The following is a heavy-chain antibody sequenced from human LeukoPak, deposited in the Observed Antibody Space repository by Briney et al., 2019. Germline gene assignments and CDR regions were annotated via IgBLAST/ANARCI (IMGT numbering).Heavy chain of an antibody. Sequence: SETLSLTCTVSGGSIRSYYWSWIRQPPGRGLEWIGYIYYSGSTNYNPSLKSRVTISVDTSKNQFSLKLSSVTAADTAVYYCARSMDHYDFWSGPGYWGQGTLVTVSS. D-gene: IGHD3-3*01. CDR3: ARSMDHYDFWSGPGY. J-gene: IGHJ4*02. CDR2: IYYSGST. V-gene: IGHV4-59*12. CDR1: GGSIRSYY.